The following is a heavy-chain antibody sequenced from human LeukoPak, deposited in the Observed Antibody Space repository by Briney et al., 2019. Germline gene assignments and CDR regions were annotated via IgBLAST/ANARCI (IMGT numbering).Heavy chain of an antibody. D-gene: IGHD3-16*02. CDR2: ISSSGSPI. CDR1: GFTFNSYW. V-gene: IGHV3-48*04. Sequence: GGSLRLSCAASGFTFNSYWMSWVRQAPGKGLEWVSYISSSGSPIYYADSVKGRFTISRDNAKNSLFLQMNSLRAEDTAVYYCARGSFLITFGGFIGWGQGTLVTVSS. CDR3: ARGSFLITFGGFIG. J-gene: IGHJ4*02.